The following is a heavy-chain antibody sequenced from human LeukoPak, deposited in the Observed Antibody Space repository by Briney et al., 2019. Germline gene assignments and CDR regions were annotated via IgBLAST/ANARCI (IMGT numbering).Heavy chain of an antibody. V-gene: IGHV3-48*01. CDR3: ARVERYFDWLSDDY. CDR1: GFTFSSYS. Sequence: PGGSLRLSCAASGFTFSSYSMNWVRQAPGKGLEWVSYISSSSNTIYYADSVKGRFTISRDNAKNSLYLQMNSLRAEDTAVYYCARVERYFDWLSDDYWGQGTLVTVSS. CDR2: ISSSSNTI. D-gene: IGHD3-9*01. J-gene: IGHJ4*02.